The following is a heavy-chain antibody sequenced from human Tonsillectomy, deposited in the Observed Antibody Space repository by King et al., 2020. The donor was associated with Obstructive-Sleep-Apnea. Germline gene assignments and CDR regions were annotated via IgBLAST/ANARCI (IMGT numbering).Heavy chain of an antibody. D-gene: IGHD3-3*01. CDR3: ARPQSDYDFWSGYYV. J-gene: IGHJ4*02. CDR1: GYSFTSYW. CDR2: IYPGDSDT. V-gene: IGHV5-51*01. Sequence: VQLVESGAELKKPGESLKISCKGSGYSFTSYWIGWVRQMPGKGLEWMGIIYPGDSDTRYSPSFQGQVTISADKSISTAYLQWSSLKASDTAMYYCARPQSDYDFWSGYYVWGQGTLVTVSS.